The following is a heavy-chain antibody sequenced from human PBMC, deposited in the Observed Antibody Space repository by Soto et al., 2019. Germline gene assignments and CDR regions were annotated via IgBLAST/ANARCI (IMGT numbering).Heavy chain of an antibody. J-gene: IGHJ4*02. CDR1: GGSISNDDYY. D-gene: IGHD6-13*01. CDR2: IYHSGTT. CDR3: ARAYAALDY. V-gene: IGHV4-30-4*01. Sequence: QVQLQESGPGLVKPSQTLSLTCTVSGGSISNDDYYWSWIRQPPGKGLEWIGYIYHSGTTYYNPSLTSRVSISIDTSKDQFSLKLSSVTAADTAVYYCARAYAALDYWGQGTRVTVSS.